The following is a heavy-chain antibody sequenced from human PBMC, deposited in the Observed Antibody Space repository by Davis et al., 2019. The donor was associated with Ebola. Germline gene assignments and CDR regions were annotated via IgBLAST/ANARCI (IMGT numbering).Heavy chain of an antibody. CDR2: IRSKANSYAT. CDR1: GFTFSGSA. D-gene: IGHD4-17*01. Sequence: GESLKISCAASGFTFSGSAMHWVRQASGKGLEWVGRIRSKANSYATAYAASVKGRFTISRDDSKNTAYPQMNSLKTEDTAVYYCTITVTTFDYWGQGTLVTVSS. CDR3: TITVTTFDY. V-gene: IGHV3-73*01. J-gene: IGHJ4*02.